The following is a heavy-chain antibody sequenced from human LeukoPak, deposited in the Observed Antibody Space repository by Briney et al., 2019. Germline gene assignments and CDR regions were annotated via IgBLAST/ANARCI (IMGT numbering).Heavy chain of an antibody. Sequence: SETLSLTCAVYGGSFSGHYWSWIRQPPGKGLEWIGEINHSGSTNYNPSLKSRVTISVDTSKNQFSLKLSSVTAADTAVYYCARGRTSDYYGSGSYYNYYYYGMDVWGQGTTVTVSS. CDR2: INHSGST. J-gene: IGHJ6*02. V-gene: IGHV4-34*01. CDR1: GGSFSGHY. CDR3: ARGRTSDYYGSGSYYNYYYYGMDV. D-gene: IGHD3-10*01.